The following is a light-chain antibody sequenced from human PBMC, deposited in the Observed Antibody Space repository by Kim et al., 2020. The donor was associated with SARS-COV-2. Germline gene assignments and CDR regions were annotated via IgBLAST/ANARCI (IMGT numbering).Light chain of an antibody. J-gene: IGLJ3*02. CDR3: STWADGLNGWV. CDR1: GSNIGNNG. CDR2: NDD. V-gene: IGLV1-36*01. Sequence: QSVLTQPPSLSEVPRRRVTISCSGSGSNIGNNGVCWYRQFPGTAPDLLMYNDDLLPPAVSDRFSGSKSGSSASLAISGLESEDEANYYCSTWADGLNGWVFGGGTQLTVL.